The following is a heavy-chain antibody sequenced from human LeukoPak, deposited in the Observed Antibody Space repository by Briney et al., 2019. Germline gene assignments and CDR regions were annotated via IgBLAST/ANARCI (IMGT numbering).Heavy chain of an antibody. Sequence: GGSLRLSCAASGFTFSSYSMNWVRQAPGKGLEWVSSISSSSSYIYYADSVKGRFTISRDNAKNSLYLQMNSLRAEDTAVYYCASDSSSWSNWFDPWGQGTLVTVSS. D-gene: IGHD6-13*01. CDR3: ASDSSSWSNWFDP. CDR1: GFTFSSYS. J-gene: IGHJ5*02. CDR2: ISSSSSYI. V-gene: IGHV3-21*01.